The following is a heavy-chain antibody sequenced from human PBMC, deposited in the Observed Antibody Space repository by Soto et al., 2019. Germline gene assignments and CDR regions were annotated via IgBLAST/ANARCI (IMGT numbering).Heavy chain of an antibody. CDR1: GGSISSGDYY. V-gene: IGHV4-30-4*01. CDR3: ARGGCAYCGGDCYDY. CDR2: IYYSGST. D-gene: IGHD2-21*01. J-gene: IGHJ4*02. Sequence: QVQLQESGPGLVKPSQTLSLTCTVSGGSISSGDYYWSWIRQPPGQGREWIAYIYYSGSTYYNPSLKSRVTISVDTSKNQFSLKLSSVTAADTAVYYCARGGCAYCGGDCYDYWGQGTLVTVSS.